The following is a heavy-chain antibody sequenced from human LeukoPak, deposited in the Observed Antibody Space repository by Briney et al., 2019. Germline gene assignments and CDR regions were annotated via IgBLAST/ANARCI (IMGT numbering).Heavy chain of an antibody. D-gene: IGHD3-3*01. CDR3: ARDARFETYYDFWSGYSAFDY. CDR2: ISSSSSYI. J-gene: IGHJ4*02. V-gene: IGHV3-21*01. Sequence: GGSLRLSCAASGFTFSSYSMNWVRQAPGKGLEWVSSISSSSSYIYYADSVKGRFTISRDNAKNSLYLQMNSLRAEDTAVYYCARDARFETYYDFWSGYSAFDYWGQGTLVTVSS. CDR1: GFTFSSYS.